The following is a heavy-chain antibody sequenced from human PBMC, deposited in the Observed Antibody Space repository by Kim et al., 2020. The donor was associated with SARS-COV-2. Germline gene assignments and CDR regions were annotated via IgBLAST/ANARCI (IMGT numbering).Heavy chain of an antibody. D-gene: IGHD3-3*01. CDR3: ARYRQGGGTIFGYYGMDV. CDR2: ISSSSSYI. J-gene: IGHJ6*02. Sequence: GGSLRLSCAASGFTFSSYSMNWVRQAPGKGLEWVSSISSSSSYIYYADSVKGRFTISRDNAKNSLYLQMNSLRAEDTAVYYCARYRQGGGTIFGYYGMDVWGQGTTVTVSS. CDR1: GFTFSSYS. V-gene: IGHV3-21*01.